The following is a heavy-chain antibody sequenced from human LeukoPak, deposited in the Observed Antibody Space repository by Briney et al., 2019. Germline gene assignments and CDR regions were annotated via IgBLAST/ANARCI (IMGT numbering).Heavy chain of an antibody. Sequence: GESLKISCKGSGYTFTSCWIGWVRQMPGKGPEWMGIIYPGDSNTRDSPSFQGQVTISADKSINTAYLQWSSLKPSDTAMYYCARLRGGYIYGFDYWGQGTLVTVSS. D-gene: IGHD5-18*01. CDR2: IYPGDSNT. CDR1: GYTFTSCW. CDR3: ARLRGGYIYGFDY. V-gene: IGHV5-51*01. J-gene: IGHJ4*02.